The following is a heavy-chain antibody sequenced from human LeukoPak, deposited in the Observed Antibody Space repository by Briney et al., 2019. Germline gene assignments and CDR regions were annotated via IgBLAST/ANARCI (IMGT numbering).Heavy chain of an antibody. V-gene: IGHV1-18*04. D-gene: IGHD1-26*01. Sequence: ASVKVSCKASGYTFTSYYMHWVRQAPGQGLEWIGWIGVFNGNRNYAKSVQGRITLTADTSTNTTYMELRSLTSDGTAVYFCGRDWDWHVQFWGQGTLITVSS. J-gene: IGHJ4*02. CDR1: GYTFTSYY. CDR2: IGVFNGNR. CDR3: GRDWDWHVQF.